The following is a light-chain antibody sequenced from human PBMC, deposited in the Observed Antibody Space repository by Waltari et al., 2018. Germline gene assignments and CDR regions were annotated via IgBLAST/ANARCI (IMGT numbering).Light chain of an antibody. V-gene: IGLV1-40*01. CDR2: DNT. CDR3: QSYGSSPSAHVI. Sequence: QSVLTQPPSVSGAPGQRVTISCTGSSSNIGARYDVHWYQQLPGTAPKLLIYDNTTRPSGVPDRFSGSKSGTSASLAITGLQAEDEADYYCQSYGSSPSAHVIFGGGTKLTVL. J-gene: IGLJ2*01. CDR1: SSNIGARYD.